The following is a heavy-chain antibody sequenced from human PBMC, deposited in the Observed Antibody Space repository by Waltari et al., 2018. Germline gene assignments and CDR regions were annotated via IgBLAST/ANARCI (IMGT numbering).Heavy chain of an antibody. CDR1: GFTFSRSW. V-gene: IGHV3-74*03. CDR3: ARAGLLGAFDV. CDR2: INNDGIST. D-gene: IGHD2-15*01. J-gene: IGHJ3*01. Sequence: EVQLVESGGGLVQPGGSLRLSCEASGFTFSRSWIHWVRQFPGKGLMWVSRINNDGISTVYADSVKGRFTISRDDAKNTVSLQMNNLSAEDTALYYCARAGLLGAFDVWGQGTMVTVSS.